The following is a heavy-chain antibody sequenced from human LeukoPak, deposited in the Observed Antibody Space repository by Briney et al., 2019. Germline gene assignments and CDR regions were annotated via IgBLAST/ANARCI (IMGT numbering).Heavy chain of an antibody. CDR2: INSDGSGT. CDR3: AKNLGSGWYFPFDY. V-gene: IGHV3-74*01. Sequence: GGSLRLSCAASGFTFSSYWMHWVRQAPGKGLVWVSRINSDGSGTSYADSVKGRFTISRDNAKNSLYLQMDSLSAEDTAFYYCAKNLGSGWYFPFDYWGQGTLVTVSS. CDR1: GFTFSSYW. J-gene: IGHJ4*02. D-gene: IGHD6-19*01.